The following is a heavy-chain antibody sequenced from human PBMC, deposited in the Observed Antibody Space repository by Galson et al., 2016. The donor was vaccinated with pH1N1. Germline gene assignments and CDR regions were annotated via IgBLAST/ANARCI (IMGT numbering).Heavy chain of an antibody. V-gene: IGHV3-43*01. D-gene: IGHD3-16*01. J-gene: IGHJ6*02. CDR1: GFTFHDYT. Sequence: SLRLPCAASGFTFHDYTMHWVRQTPGTGLEWVSLVSWDGGSTYYADYVKGRFPVSSDNSKNSLYLQMNSLRSEDTALYYCGKGIQRGSYGMDVWGRGTTVTVSS. CDR3: GKGIQRGSYGMDV. CDR2: VSWDGGST.